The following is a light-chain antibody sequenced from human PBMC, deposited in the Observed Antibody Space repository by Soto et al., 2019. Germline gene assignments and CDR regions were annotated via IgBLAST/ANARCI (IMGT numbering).Light chain of an antibody. CDR1: QSISTW. Sequence: DIQMTQSPSTLSASVGDRVTITCRASQSISTWLAWYHQKPGKVPKLLIYDASTLESGVPSRFSGSESGTEFTLTISSLQPDDFATYYCQQYSTYSWTFGQGTKV. J-gene: IGKJ1*01. CDR3: QQYSTYSWT. V-gene: IGKV1-5*01. CDR2: DAS.